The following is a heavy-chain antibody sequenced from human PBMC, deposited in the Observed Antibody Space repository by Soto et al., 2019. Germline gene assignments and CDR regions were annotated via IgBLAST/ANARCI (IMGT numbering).Heavy chain of an antibody. CDR2: LQTDGSHP. V-gene: IGHV3-74*01. J-gene: IGHJ4*01. Sequence: EVQLVESGGGLVQPGGSLRISCVASGFTFDYDWMHWVRQAPGEGLMWVSRLQTDGSHPDYADSVKGRFTISRDKAKNTLYLNMNNLRADDTAVYYCARGGDPDYSGHGTLVTVSS. CDR3: ARGGDPDY. CDR1: GFTFDYDW. D-gene: IGHD2-21*02.